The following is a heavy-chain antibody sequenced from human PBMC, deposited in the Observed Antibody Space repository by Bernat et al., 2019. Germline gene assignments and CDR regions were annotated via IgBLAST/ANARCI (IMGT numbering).Heavy chain of an antibody. J-gene: IGHJ5*02. Sequence: QITLKESGPTLLKPTQTLTLTCTFSVFSLTTPGVGVGWIRQPPGKALEWLALIYWDDDKYYSPSLKRRLSITKDTSKNQVVLTVTNIDYLDTATYYCARRTVAVVGQPPPTWFDPWGTRFLVTVSS. CDR2: IYWDDDK. CDR3: ARRTVAVVGQPPPTWFDP. D-gene: IGHD3-3*01. V-gene: IGHV2-5*02. CDR1: VFSLTTPGVG.